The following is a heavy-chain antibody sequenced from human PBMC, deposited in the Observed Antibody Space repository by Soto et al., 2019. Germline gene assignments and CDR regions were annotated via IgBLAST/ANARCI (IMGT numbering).Heavy chain of an antibody. CDR1: GGSFSGYY. J-gene: IGHJ5*02. Sequence: PSETLSLTCDVYGGSFSGYYWSWIRQPPGKGLEWIGEINHSGSTNYTPSLKSRVTISVDTSKNQFSLKLSSVTAADTAVYYCARVAGGLGGPTYHWFEPWGQGTLVTVSS. CDR2: INHSGST. V-gene: IGHV4-34*01. CDR3: ARVAGGLGGPTYHWFEP. D-gene: IGHD1-26*01.